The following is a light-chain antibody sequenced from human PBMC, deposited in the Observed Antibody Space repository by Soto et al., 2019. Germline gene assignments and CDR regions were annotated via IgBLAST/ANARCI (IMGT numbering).Light chain of an antibody. CDR3: QQRSNWPPK. Sequence: EIVSTQSPATLSLSPGERATLSCRASQSVSSYLAWYQQKPGQAPRLLIYDASNRATGIPARFSGSGSGTDFTPTISSLEPEDFAVYYCQQRSNWPPKFGGGTKVDI. V-gene: IGKV3-11*01. CDR1: QSVSSY. CDR2: DAS. J-gene: IGKJ4*01.